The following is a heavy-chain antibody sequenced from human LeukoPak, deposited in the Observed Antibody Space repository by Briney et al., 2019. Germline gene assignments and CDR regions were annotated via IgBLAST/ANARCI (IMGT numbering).Heavy chain of an antibody. CDR3: ARLGDYYDSSGYPNDAFDI. CDR2: IYYSGST. Sequence: MASETLSLTCTVSGGSISSYYWSWIRQPPWKGLEWIGYIYYSGSTNYNPSLKSRVTISVDTSKNQFSLKLSSVTAADTAVYYCARLGDYYDSSGYPNDAFDIWGQGTMVTVSS. D-gene: IGHD3-22*01. V-gene: IGHV4-59*01. J-gene: IGHJ3*02. CDR1: GGSISSYY.